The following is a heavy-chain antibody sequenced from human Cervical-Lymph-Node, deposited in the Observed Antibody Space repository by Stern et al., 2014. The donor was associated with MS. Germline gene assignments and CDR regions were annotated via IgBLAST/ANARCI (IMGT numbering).Heavy chain of an antibody. D-gene: IGHD2-15*01. CDR1: GYTFTSYG. Sequence: QVQLVQSGAEVKKPGASVKVSCKASGYTFTSYGISWVRQAPGQGLEWMGWISPFNGTPTYAQKLQGRVTMTTDTATSTADMELSSLRSDDTAVYYCARGRLGSENAFDIWGQGTMVTVSS. CDR2: ISPFNGTP. J-gene: IGHJ3*02. CDR3: ARGRLGSENAFDI. V-gene: IGHV1-18*01.